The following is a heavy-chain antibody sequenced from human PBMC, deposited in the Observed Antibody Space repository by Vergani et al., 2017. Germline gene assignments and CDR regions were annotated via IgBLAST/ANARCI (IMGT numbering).Heavy chain of an antibody. CDR1: GFPYNQYG. CDR3: VKHSSILSRRGDLHH. CDR2: ISGTAGSP. J-gene: IGHJ1*01. Sequence: EVKVLESGGGLVQPGGSLRLSCAGSGFPYNQYGMSWVRQAPVRGLDWVSSISGTAGSPMYAESVKGRFTVSRDNSKNTVYLQMNDLRVDDTAVYYCVKHSSILSRRGDLHHWGQGTLVTVSS. D-gene: IGHD2-21*01. V-gene: IGHV3-23*01.